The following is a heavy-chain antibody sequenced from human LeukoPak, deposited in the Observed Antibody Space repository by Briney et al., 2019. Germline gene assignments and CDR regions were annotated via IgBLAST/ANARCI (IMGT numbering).Heavy chain of an antibody. V-gene: IGHV4-59*01. CDR2: FYHSGSP. D-gene: IGHD3-16*01. CDR1: GDSISSYY. Sequence: ETLSLTCTVSGDSISSYYWGWIRQSPGKGLEWIENFYHSGSPNYNPSLKSRVTISVDTSKNQFSLKLNSVTAADTAVYYCARMGPRFYYYYMDVWGKGTTVTVSS. CDR3: ARMGPRFYYYYMDV. J-gene: IGHJ6*03.